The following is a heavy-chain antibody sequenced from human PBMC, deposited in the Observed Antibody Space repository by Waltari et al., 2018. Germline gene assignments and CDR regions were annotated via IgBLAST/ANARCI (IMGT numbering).Heavy chain of an antibody. V-gene: IGHV4-39*01. D-gene: IGHD5-12*01. J-gene: IGHJ3*01. CDR2: MSYSGAT. Sequence: QLQLQESGPGLVKPSETLSLTCSVSGVSITTTRHYWGWIRQPPGQGLGWIGTMSYSGATYSSPSLKSRVTISRETSKSQLSLRLGSVTAADTAVYYCATYIGASVGTAAYDVWGQGTMVTVSA. CDR1: GVSITTTRHY. CDR3: ATYIGASVGTAAYDV.